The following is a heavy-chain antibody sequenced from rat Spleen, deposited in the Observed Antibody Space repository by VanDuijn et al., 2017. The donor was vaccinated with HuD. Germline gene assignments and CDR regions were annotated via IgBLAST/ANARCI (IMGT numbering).Heavy chain of an antibody. CDR1: GFTFSDYG. J-gene: IGHJ2*01. D-gene: IGHD1-9*01. CDR2: ITYDGGTT. V-gene: IGHV5-29*01. CDR3: ARRHYGYTDYFDY. Sequence: EVQLVESGGGLVQPGRSLKLSCAASGFTFSDYGVAWVRQAPTTGLEWVATITYDGGTTYYRDSVKGRFTISRDNAKSTLYLQMDSLRSEDTATYYCARRHYGYTDYFDYWGQGVMVTVSS.